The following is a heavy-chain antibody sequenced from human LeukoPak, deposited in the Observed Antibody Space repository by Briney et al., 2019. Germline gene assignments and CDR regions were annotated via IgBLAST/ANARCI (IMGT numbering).Heavy chain of an antibody. J-gene: IGHJ4*02. CDR2: ISGSGGSI. CDR3: ASSRGGPNPFDY. V-gene: IGHV3-23*01. CDR1: GFTFSTYS. Sequence: GGSLRLSCAASGFTFSTYSMSWVRQASGKGLEWVSSISGSGGSIYHADSVKGRFTISRDNSKNTLYLQMNSLRAEDTAVYYCASSRGGPNPFDYWGQGTLVTVSS. D-gene: IGHD3-16*01.